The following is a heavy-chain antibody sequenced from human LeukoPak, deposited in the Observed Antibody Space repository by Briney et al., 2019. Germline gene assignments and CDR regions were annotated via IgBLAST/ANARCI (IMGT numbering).Heavy chain of an antibody. D-gene: IGHD3-16*01. Sequence: SETLSLTCTVSGDSISNYYWSWIRQPPGKGLEWIGYIYYSGSTNYNPSLKSRVAISVDTSKNQSSLKLSSLTAAYTPVYYCAREAWGVYCRFDYWGQETLVTSPS. CDR3: AREAWGVYCRFDY. CDR1: GDSISNYY. J-gene: IGHJ4*02. CDR2: IYYSGST. V-gene: IGHV4-59*01.